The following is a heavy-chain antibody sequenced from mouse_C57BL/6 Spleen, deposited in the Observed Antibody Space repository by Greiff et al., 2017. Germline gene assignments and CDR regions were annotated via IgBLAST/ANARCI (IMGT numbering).Heavy chain of an antibody. J-gene: IGHJ2*01. CDR2: ISDGGSYT. Sequence: KLMESGGGLVKPGGSLKLSCAASGFTFSSYAMSWVRQTPEKRLEWVATISDGGSYTYYPDNVKGRFTISRDNAKNNLYLQMSHLKSEDTAMYYCARGLEDWGQGTTLTVSS. CDR3: ARGLED. CDR1: GFTFSSYA. V-gene: IGHV5-4*03.